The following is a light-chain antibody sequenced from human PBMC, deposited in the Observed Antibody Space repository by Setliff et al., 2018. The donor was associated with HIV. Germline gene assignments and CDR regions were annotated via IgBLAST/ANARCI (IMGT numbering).Light chain of an antibody. CDR3: SSYTSISTYV. CDR1: SADVGGYDF. V-gene: IGLV2-14*03. CDR2: DVG. Sequence: QSALAQPASVSTSPGQSITISCAGTSADVGGYDFVSWYQQHPGKAPKLIIYDVGDRPSGASNRFSGSKSGDTASLTISGLQAEDEADYYCSSYTSISTYVFGTGTKGTVL. J-gene: IGLJ1*01.